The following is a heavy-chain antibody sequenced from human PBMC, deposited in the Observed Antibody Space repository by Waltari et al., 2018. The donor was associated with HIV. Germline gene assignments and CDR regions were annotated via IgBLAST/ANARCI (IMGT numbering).Heavy chain of an antibody. V-gene: IGHV3-53*01. J-gene: IGHJ6*02. D-gene: IGHD1-26*01. CDR2: INSGGST. CDR3: ARDPRSSGYYGMDV. Sequence: EVQLVESAGGLIELGGSLRLSCSASGFSILANYMSWVRQAPGKGLEWVSVINSGGSTYYADSVKGRFTISRDNSKNTLSLHMNSLRAEDTAVYYCARDPRSSGYYGMDVWGQGATVTVSS. CDR1: GFSILANY.